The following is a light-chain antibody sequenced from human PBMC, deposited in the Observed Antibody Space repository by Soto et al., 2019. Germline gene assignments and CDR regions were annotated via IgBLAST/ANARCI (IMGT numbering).Light chain of an antibody. CDR3: QQYGSSPLYT. Sequence: VLTQSPGTLSLSPGERATLSCRASQSVSSSYLAWYQQKPGQAPRLLIYGASSRATGIPDRFSGSGSGTDFTLTISRLEPEDFAVYYCQQYGSSPLYTFGQGTKLEIK. CDR1: QSVSSSY. CDR2: GAS. V-gene: IGKV3-20*01. J-gene: IGKJ2*01.